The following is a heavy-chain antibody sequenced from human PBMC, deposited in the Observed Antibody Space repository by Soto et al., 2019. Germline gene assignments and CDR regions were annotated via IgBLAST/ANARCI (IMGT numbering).Heavy chain of an antibody. D-gene: IGHD6-19*01. V-gene: IGHV3-74*01. Sequence: PGWSLRLSCASSGFTFISYWMHWVRQAPGKGLVWVSRINSDGSSTSYADSVKGRFTISRDNAKNTLYLQMNSLRAEDTAVYYCARGWLVTEGSFDPWGQGTLVTVSS. CDR1: GFTFISYW. CDR3: ARGWLVTEGSFDP. J-gene: IGHJ5*02. CDR2: INSDGSST.